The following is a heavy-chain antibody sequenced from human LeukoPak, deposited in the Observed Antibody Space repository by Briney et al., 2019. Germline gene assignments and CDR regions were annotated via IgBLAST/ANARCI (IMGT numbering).Heavy chain of an antibody. Sequence: GGSLRLSCAASGLTFSSSGMHWVRQAPGKGLEWVAFIRYDETNKHYADSVKGRFTISRDNSKNTLYLQMNSLRSEDTAVYYCAKGVYGGSSGGFYFDYWGQGAVVTVSS. J-gene: IGHJ4*02. CDR2: IRYDETNK. CDR1: GLTFSSSG. CDR3: AKGVYGGSSGGFYFDY. D-gene: IGHD1-26*01. V-gene: IGHV3-30*02.